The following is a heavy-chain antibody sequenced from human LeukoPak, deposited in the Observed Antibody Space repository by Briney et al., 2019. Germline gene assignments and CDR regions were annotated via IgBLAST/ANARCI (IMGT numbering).Heavy chain of an antibody. CDR3: AKDLEMATITVGWFDP. CDR2: IRYDGSNK. D-gene: IGHD5-24*01. Sequence: GGSLRLSCAASGFTFSSYWMSWVRQAPGKGLEWVAFIRYDGSNKYYADSVKGRFTISRDNSKNTLYLQMNSLRAEDTAVYYCAKDLEMATITVGWFDPWGQGTLVTVSS. CDR1: GFTFSSYW. V-gene: IGHV3-30*02. J-gene: IGHJ5*02.